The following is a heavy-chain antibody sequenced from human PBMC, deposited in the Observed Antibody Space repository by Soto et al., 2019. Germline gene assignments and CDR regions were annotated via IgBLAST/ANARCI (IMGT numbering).Heavy chain of an antibody. CDR1: GGSISSYY. Sequence: QVQLQESGPGLVKPSETLSLTCTVSGGSISSYYWSWIRPPPGKGLEWIGYIYYSGSTNYNPSLKSRVTISVDTSKNQFSLKLSSVTAADTAVYYCASRQNRASSWYWFDPWGQGTLVTVSS. J-gene: IGHJ5*02. CDR2: IYYSGST. CDR3: ASRQNRASSWYWFDP. D-gene: IGHD6-13*01. V-gene: IGHV4-59*08.